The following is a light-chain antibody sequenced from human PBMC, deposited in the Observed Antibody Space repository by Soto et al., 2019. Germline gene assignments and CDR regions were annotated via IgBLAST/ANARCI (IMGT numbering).Light chain of an antibody. Sequence: NFMLTQPHSVSESAGKTVTISCTRSSGSIASNYVQWYQQRPGSAPTTVIYEDNQRPSGVPDRFSGSIDSSSNSASLTISGLKTEDEADYYCQSYDSSNHRVFSGGIKLTVL. V-gene: IGLV6-57*04. CDR2: EDN. J-gene: IGLJ2*01. CDR3: QSYDSSNHRV. CDR1: SGSIASNY.